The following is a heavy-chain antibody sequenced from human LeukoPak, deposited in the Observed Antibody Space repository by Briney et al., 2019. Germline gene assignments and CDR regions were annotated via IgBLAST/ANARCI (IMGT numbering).Heavy chain of an antibody. V-gene: IGHV3-73*01. J-gene: IGHJ3*02. CDR3: TRQEYYYGSGSYWSGAFDI. CDR2: IRSKANSYAT. CDR1: GFTFSGSA. D-gene: IGHD3-10*01. Sequence: GGSLRLSCAASGFTFSGSAMHWVRQASGKGLEWVGRIRSKANSYATAYAASVKGRFTISRDDSKNTAYLQMNSLKTEDTAVYYCTRQEYYYGSGSYWSGAFDIWGQGTTVTVSS.